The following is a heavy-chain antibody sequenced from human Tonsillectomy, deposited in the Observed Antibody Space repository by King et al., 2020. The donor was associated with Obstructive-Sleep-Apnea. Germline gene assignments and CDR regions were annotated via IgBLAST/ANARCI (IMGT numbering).Heavy chain of an antibody. V-gene: IGHV4-31*03. J-gene: IGHJ4*02. CDR2: ISHSGSP. Sequence: PLQESGPGLVKPSQTLSLTCTVSDDSISSSAYYWGWIRQYPGKGLEWIGYISHSGSPYYNPSLKSRVTISVETSRNQFFLKLSSVTAADTAVYYCARSTEYSNYEAYWGQGILVTVSS. CDR1: DDSISSSAYY. CDR3: ARSTEYSNYEAY. D-gene: IGHD4-11*01.